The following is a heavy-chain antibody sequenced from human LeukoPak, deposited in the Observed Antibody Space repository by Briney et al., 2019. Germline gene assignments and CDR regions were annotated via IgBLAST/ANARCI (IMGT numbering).Heavy chain of an antibody. D-gene: IGHD2/OR15-2a*01. J-gene: IGHJ5*02. Sequence: GESLKISCQGSGDSLTTYWIGWVRQTPGKGPEWMGIIYPANSNTLYSPSFQGRVTISADKSISTVYLQWNSLQAPDTALYYCARRKHYSTWFDPWGPGTLVTVSS. CDR2: IYPANSNT. CDR3: ARRKHYSTWFDP. V-gene: IGHV5-51*01. CDR1: GDSLTTYW.